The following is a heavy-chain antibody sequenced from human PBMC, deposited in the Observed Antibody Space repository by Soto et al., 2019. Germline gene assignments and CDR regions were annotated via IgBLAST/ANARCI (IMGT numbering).Heavy chain of an antibody. CDR1: GFTFSSYA. D-gene: IGHD2-15*01. CDR2: ISGSGGST. V-gene: IGHV3-23*01. J-gene: IGHJ6*03. Sequence: GGSLRLSCAASGFTFSSYAMSWVRQAPGKGLEWVSAISGSGGSTYYADSVKGRFTISRDNSKNTLYLQMNSLRAEDTAVYYCAKRMDSRSYYYYYMDVWGKGTTVTVSS. CDR3: AKRMDSRSYYYYYMDV.